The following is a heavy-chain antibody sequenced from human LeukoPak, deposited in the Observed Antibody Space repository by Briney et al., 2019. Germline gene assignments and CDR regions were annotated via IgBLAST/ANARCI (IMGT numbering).Heavy chain of an antibody. J-gene: IGHJ6*03. CDR1: GFTFSSYG. Sequence: GGSLRLSCAASGFTFSSYGMHWVRQAPGKGLEWVAFIRYDGSNKYYADSVKGRFTISRDNSKNTLYLQMNSLRAEDTAVYYCAKLAAAASYYYYYMDVWGKGTTVTISS. V-gene: IGHV3-30*02. CDR3: AKLAAAASYYYYYMDV. D-gene: IGHD6-13*01. CDR2: IRYDGSNK.